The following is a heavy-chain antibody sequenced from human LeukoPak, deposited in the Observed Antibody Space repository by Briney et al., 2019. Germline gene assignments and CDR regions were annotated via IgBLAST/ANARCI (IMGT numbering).Heavy chain of an antibody. J-gene: IGHJ3*01. CDR2: INHSGYT. CDR1: GGSFSGYY. Sequence: SETLSLTCAVYGGSFSGYYWSWIRQPPGKGLEWIGEINHSGYTNYNPSLKSRVTISVDMSKNHFSLQLSSVTAPDTALYYCAREELFYDFWSGSHGAFDVWGQGTMVSVSS. D-gene: IGHD3-3*01. V-gene: IGHV4-34*01. CDR3: AREELFYDFWSGSHGAFDV.